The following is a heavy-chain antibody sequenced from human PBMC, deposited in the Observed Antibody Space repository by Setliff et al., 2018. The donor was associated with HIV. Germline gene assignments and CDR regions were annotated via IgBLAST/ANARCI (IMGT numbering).Heavy chain of an antibody. J-gene: IGHJ4*02. D-gene: IGHD1-1*01. Sequence: ASVKVSCKASGYTFTSYAMHWVRQAPGQRLEWMGWINAGNGNTGYAQKFQGRVSMTRDTSIGTAYMQLSGLRSEDTAVYFCARVDGAYNDNIFDYWGQGTLVTVSS. V-gene: IGHV1-3*01. CDR3: ARVDGAYNDNIFDY. CDR1: GYTFTSYA. CDR2: INAGNGNT.